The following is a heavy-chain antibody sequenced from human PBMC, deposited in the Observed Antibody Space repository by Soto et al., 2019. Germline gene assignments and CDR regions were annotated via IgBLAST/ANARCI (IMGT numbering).Heavy chain of an antibody. D-gene: IGHD6-19*01. CDR3: AKDLLSGWLY. CDR2: ISYDGSNK. J-gene: IGHJ4*02. Sequence: GGSLTLSCAASGFTFSSYVMHWVCQAPGKGLEWVAVISYDGSNKYYADSVKGRFTISRDNSKNTLYLQMNSLRAEDTAGYYCAKDLLSGWLYWGQGTLVTVSS. V-gene: IGHV3-30*18. CDR1: GFTFSSYV.